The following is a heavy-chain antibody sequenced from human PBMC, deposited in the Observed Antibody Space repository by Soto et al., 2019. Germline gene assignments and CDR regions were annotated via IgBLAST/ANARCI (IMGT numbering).Heavy chain of an antibody. V-gene: IGHV3-11*01. CDR2: ISSSGSTI. D-gene: IGHD2-15*01. CDR1: GLTFSDYY. Sequence: QVQLVESGGGLVKPGGSWRLSVAASGLTFSDYYMSGIRQAPGKGLGWVSYISSSGSTIYYADSVKGRFTISRDNAKNSLYLQMNSLRAEDTAVYYCARDGRGNYYYYYYMDVWGKGTTVTVSS. J-gene: IGHJ6*03. CDR3: ARDGRGNYYYYYYMDV.